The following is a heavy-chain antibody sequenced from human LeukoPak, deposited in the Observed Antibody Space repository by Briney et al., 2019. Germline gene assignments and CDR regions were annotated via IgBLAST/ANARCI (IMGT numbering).Heavy chain of an antibody. CDR2: IYYSGST. D-gene: IGHD3-3*01. V-gene: IGHV4-39*07. Sequence: PSETLSLTCTVSGGSISSSSYYWGWIRQPPGKGLEWIGSIYYSGSTYYNPSLKSRVTISVDTSKNQFSLKLSSVTAADTAVYYCARAQRSYYDFWSGYYPDPYYYYYYMDVWGKGTTVIVSS. J-gene: IGHJ6*03. CDR3: ARAQRSYYDFWSGYYPDPYYYYYYMDV. CDR1: GGSISSSSYY.